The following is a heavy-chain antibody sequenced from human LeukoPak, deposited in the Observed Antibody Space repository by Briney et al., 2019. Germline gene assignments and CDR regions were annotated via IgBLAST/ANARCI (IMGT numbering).Heavy chain of an antibody. CDR1: GGSISSSIYY. V-gene: IGHV4-39*07. CDR2: IYYRGNT. CDR3: ARDQNSDNSLDY. D-gene: IGHD2/OR15-2a*01. Sequence: PSETLSLTCTVSGGSISSSIYYWGWIRQPPGKGLEWIGSIYYRGNTYYNPSLKSRVTISVDTSKNHFSLKLTSVTAADTAVYYCARDQNSDNSLDYWGQGTLVTVSS. J-gene: IGHJ4*02.